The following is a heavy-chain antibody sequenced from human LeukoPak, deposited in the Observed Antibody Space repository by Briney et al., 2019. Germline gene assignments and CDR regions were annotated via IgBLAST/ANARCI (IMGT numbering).Heavy chain of an antibody. D-gene: IGHD6-19*01. V-gene: IGHV3-74*03. CDR2: INSDGYSI. Sequence: GGSLRLSCAASGFTFSGYWMHWVRQAPGKGLVWVSRINSDGYSITYADSVRGRFTISRDNAKNTLYLQMNSLIAEDTAVYFCTRAGYSSGFDSWGQGTLVTVSS. CDR3: TRAGYSSGFDS. CDR1: GFTFSGYW. J-gene: IGHJ5*01.